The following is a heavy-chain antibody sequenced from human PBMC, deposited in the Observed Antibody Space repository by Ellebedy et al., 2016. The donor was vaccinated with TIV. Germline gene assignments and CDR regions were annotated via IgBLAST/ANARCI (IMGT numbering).Heavy chain of an antibody. J-gene: IGHJ4*02. CDR2: ISSSGSTK. Sequence: PGGSLRLSCEVSGFIFSSYWMSWVRQAPGKGLEWVSYISSSGSTKHYADSVRGRFTISRDNAENSLYLHLNSLRDEDTAVYYCARDWRAMVRGSYCDYWGQGTLVTVSS. D-gene: IGHD3-10*01. CDR3: ARDWRAMVRGSYCDY. V-gene: IGHV3-48*02. CDR1: GFIFSSYW.